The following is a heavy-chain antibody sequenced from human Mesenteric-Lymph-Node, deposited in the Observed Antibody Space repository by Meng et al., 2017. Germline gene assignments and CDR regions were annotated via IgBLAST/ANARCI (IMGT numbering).Heavy chain of an antibody. V-gene: IGHV3-43*01. Sequence: GESLKISCAASGFTFDDYTMHWVRQAPGKGLEWVSLISWDGGSTYYADSVKGRFTISRDNAKNTLYLQMNSLRAEDTALYYCAITGITVAGTIDYWGQGTLVTVSS. J-gene: IGHJ4*02. CDR1: GFTFDDYT. D-gene: IGHD6-19*01. CDR3: AITGITVAGTIDY. CDR2: ISWDGGST.